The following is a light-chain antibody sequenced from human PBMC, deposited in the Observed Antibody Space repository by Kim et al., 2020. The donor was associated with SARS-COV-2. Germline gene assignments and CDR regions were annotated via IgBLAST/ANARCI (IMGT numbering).Light chain of an antibody. V-gene: IGKV3-15*01. CDR1: QSVSSN. J-gene: IGKJ1*01. CDR3: HQYSTWWT. CDR2: GAS. Sequence: EIVMTQSPATLSVSPGERATLSCRASQSVSSNLAWYQQNPGQAPSLLIYGASTRATGIPARCSGSGSGKEFTLTISSLQSEDFAVYYCHQYSTWWTFGQGTKVDIK.